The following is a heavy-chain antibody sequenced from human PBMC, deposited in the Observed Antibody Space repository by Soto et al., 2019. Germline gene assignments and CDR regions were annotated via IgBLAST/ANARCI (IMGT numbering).Heavy chain of an antibody. CDR1: GINFRSFA. CDR3: AQLALWFGEFGRGY. J-gene: IGHJ4*02. CDR2: ISNNADAT. D-gene: IGHD3-10*01. Sequence: GGSLRLSCEAPGINFRSFAMSWVRQAQGKGLQWVASISNNADATYYADSVKGRFHISRDNSKRTVFLEMNSLRVEDTAVYYCAQLALWFGEFGRGYWGQGALVTVSS. V-gene: IGHV3-23*01.